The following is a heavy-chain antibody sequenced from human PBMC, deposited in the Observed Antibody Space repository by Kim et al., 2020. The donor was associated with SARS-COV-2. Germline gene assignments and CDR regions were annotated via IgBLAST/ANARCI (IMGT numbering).Heavy chain of an antibody. CDR2: ISSSSSTI. V-gene: IGHV3-48*04. CDR1: GFTFSSYS. Sequence: GGSLRLSCAASGFTFSSYSMNWVRQAPGKGLEWVSYISSSSSTIYYADSVKGRFTISRDNAKNSLYLQMNSLRAEDTAVYYCARREVITFGGVIVRGFDYWGQGTLVTVSS. D-gene: IGHD3-16*02. J-gene: IGHJ4*02. CDR3: ARREVITFGGVIVRGFDY.